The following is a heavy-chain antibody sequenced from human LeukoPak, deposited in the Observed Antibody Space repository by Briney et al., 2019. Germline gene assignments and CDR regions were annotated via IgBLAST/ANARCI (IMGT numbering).Heavy chain of an antibody. CDR3: ARGRNYDYVWGSYRPPYYFDY. J-gene: IGHJ4*02. V-gene: IGHV4-61*02. CDR2: IYTSGST. D-gene: IGHD3-16*02. Sequence: PSQTLSLTCTVSGGSISSGSYCWSWIRQPAGKGLEWIGRIYTSGSTDYNPSLKSRVTISVDTSKNQFSLKLSSVTAADTAVYYCARGRNYDYVWGSYRPPYYFDYWGQGTLVTVSS. CDR1: GGSISSGSYC.